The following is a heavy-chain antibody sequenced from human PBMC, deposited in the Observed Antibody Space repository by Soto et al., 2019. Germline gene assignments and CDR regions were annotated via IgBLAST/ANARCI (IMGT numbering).Heavy chain of an antibody. CDR2: IGASTRNT. CDR3: ARCYCSVGSCYACWHFDL. D-gene: IGHD2-15*01. Sequence: QVQLVQSGAEVKKPGASVKVSCQASGYTFTNYAISWVRQAPGQGLEWMGWIGASTRNTDQAQNFQGRVTMTIDTSTNTANMELRSLRSDDTAVYYCARCYCSVGSCYACWHFDLWGRGTLVTVSS. J-gene: IGHJ2*01. CDR1: GYTFTNYA. V-gene: IGHV1-18*01.